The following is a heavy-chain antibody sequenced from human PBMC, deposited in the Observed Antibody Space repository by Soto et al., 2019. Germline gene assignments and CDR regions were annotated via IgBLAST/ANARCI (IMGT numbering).Heavy chain of an antibody. J-gene: IGHJ4*02. D-gene: IGHD1-26*01. CDR2: IYSGGST. CDR1: GFTVSSNY. V-gene: IGHV3-66*01. Sequence: GGSLGLSCAASGFTVSSNYMSWVRQAPGKGLEWVSVIYSGGSTYYADSVKGRFTISRDNSRNTLYLQMNSLRAEDTAVYYCARDLRGSYDYWGQGTLVTVSS. CDR3: ARDLRGSYDY.